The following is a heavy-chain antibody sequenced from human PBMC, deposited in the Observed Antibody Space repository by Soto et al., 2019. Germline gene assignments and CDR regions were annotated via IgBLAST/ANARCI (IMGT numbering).Heavy chain of an antibody. CDR1: GYSFTGYW. V-gene: IGHV5-51*01. CDR2: IYPGDSDT. D-gene: IGHD5-18*01. J-gene: IGHJ3*02. CDR3: ARHEDTAMVVDAFDI. Sequence: PGESLKISCKGSGYSFTGYWIGWVRQMPGKGLEWMVIIYPGDSDTRYSPSFQGQVTISADKSISTAYLQWSSLKASDTAMYYCARHEDTAMVVDAFDIWGQGTMVTVSS.